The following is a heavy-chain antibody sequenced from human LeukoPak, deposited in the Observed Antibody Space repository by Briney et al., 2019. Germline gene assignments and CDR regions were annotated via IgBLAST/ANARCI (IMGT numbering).Heavy chain of an antibody. D-gene: IGHD3-22*01. J-gene: IGHJ4*02. CDR2: IYYTGNT. CDR3: ARGRGDSRGTSFDS. CDR1: GDPISIYS. V-gene: IGHV4-59*01. Sequence: SETLSLTCTVSGDPISIYSWSRIRHPPGKGLEWIGYIYYTGNTTYNPSLKSRLTISIDTSKNQFSLNLISLTAADTAVYYCARGRGDSRGTSFDSWGQGTLVTVSS.